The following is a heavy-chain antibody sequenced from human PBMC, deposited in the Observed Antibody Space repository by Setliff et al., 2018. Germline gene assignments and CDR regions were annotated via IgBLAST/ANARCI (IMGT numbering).Heavy chain of an antibody. Sequence: GGSLRLSCAGSGFTFSDSAMNWIRQAPGKGLEWVASIGYKGETYRGGRYRGRTTYHTYYADSVKGRFAISRENSQRTVFLQMNSLRADDTAVYYCATDYDFDSWGQGTLVTVSS. D-gene: IGHD4-17*01. CDR1: GFTFSDSA. J-gene: IGHJ4*02. CDR2: IGYKGETYRGGRYRGRTTYHT. CDR3: ATDYDFDS. V-gene: IGHV3-23*03.